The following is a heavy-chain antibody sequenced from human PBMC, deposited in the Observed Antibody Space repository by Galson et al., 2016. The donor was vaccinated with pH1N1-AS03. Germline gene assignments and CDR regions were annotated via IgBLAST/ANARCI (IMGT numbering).Heavy chain of an antibody. CDR3: VMDTTTWMRFDY. CDR2: IYHSGST. V-gene: IGHV4-39*07. J-gene: IGHJ4*02. Sequence: LSLTCTVSGGSISSSTYYWGWVRQPPGKGLEWIGKIYHSGSTYYNPSLKSRVTISLDKSKNQFSLKLNSVTAADTAVYFCVMDTTTWMRFDYWGQGSLVIVSS. CDR1: GGSISSSTYY. D-gene: IGHD1-1*01.